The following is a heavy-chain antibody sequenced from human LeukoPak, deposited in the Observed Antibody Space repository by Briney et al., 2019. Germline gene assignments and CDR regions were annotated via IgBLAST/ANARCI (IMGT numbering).Heavy chain of an antibody. J-gene: IGHJ6*03. V-gene: IGHV1-69*05. CDR2: IIPIFGTA. CDR3: ARAPSKYDFWSGYHYYYMDV. Sequence: ASVKVSCKASGGTFSTYAISWVRQAPGQGLEWMGGIIPIFGTANYAQKFQGRVTITTDESTSTAYMELSSLRAEDTAVYYCARAPSKYDFWSGYHYYYMDVWGKGTTVTVSS. D-gene: IGHD3-3*01. CDR1: GGTFSTYA.